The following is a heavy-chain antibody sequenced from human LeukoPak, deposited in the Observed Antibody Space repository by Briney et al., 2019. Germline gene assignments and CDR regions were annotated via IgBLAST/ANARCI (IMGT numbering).Heavy chain of an antibody. V-gene: IGHV3-7*04. CDR1: GFTFSSYG. Sequence: GGSLRPSCAASGFTFSSYGMHWVRQAPGKGLEWVANIKRDGSEKNYVDSVKGRLTISRDNAKNSLYLQMNSLRAEDTAVYYCARGIDDYSNYNYWGQGTLVTVSS. CDR2: IKRDGSEK. CDR3: ARGIDDYSNYNY. D-gene: IGHD4-11*01. J-gene: IGHJ4*02.